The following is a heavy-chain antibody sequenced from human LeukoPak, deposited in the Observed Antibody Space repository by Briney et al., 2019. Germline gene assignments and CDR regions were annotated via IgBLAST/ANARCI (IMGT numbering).Heavy chain of an antibody. CDR3: ARVVYYGSGSHSYYYFHMDV. J-gene: IGHJ6*03. V-gene: IGHV3-7*01. CDR1: GFAFSTNW. CDR2: IKQDGSEK. Sequence: GGSLRLSCTASGFAFSTNWMTWVRQAPGKGLEWVANIKQDGSEKHYVDSVKGRFTISRDNAKNSLYLQMSSLRAEDTAVYYCARVVYYGSGSHSYYYFHMDVWGKGTTVTVSS. D-gene: IGHD3-10*01.